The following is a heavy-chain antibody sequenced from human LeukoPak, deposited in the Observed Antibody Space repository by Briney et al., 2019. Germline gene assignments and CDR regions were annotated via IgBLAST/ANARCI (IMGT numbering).Heavy chain of an antibody. D-gene: IGHD4-11*01. Sequence: SVKLSCKASGGTFTSYAISWVRQAHGQGLEWMGGIIPIFGTANYAQKFQGRVTITTDESTSTAYMELSSLRSEDTAVYYCARDDYSNSYYYWGQGTLVTVSS. V-gene: IGHV1-69*05. J-gene: IGHJ4*02. CDR2: IIPIFGTA. CDR1: GGTFTSYA. CDR3: ARDDYSNSYYY.